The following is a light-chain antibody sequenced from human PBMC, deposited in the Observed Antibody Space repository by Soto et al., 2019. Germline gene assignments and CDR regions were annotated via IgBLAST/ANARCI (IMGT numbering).Light chain of an antibody. V-gene: IGKV3-11*01. CDR1: QSVSSY. Sequence: EIVLTQSPATLSLSPGERATLSCRASQSVSSYLAWYQQKPGQAPRLLIYGASTRANGIPARFSGSGSGTDFTLTISRLEPEDFAVYYCQYYDKLAKAITFGQGTRLEI. CDR2: GAS. J-gene: IGKJ5*01. CDR3: QYYDKLAKAIT.